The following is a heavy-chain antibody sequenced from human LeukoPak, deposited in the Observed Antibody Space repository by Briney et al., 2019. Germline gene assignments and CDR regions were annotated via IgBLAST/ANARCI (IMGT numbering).Heavy chain of an antibody. CDR2: ISFDGRDQ. CDR3: AKSHPPTVTTEEGEYLQH. Sequence: GGSLRLSCAASVFTFSSFGMHWVRQAPGQGLEWVAVISFDGRDQYYADSVKGRFTIYRDNFKNTVYLQMNSLRAEETAVYYCAKSHPPTVTTEEGEYLQHWGQGTLVTVSS. D-gene: IGHD4-17*01. J-gene: IGHJ1*01. CDR1: VFTFSSFG. V-gene: IGHV3-30*18.